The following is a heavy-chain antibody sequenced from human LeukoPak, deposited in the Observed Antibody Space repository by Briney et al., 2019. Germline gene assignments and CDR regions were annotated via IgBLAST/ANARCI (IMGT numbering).Heavy chain of an antibody. V-gene: IGHV4-38-2*02. CDR1: GYSINRGYD. CDR3: ERAEVHYYCHMDV. J-gene: IGHJ6*03. Sequence: PWATLSLALSVSGYSINRGYDGGWIRQPPGKGLEWIWIVYHSRNTYSNPSPNGQVTISIDTSKNQFSLKLSSVTAAATAVYYCERAEVHYYCHMDVWGKGTTVTVSS. CDR2: VYHSRNT.